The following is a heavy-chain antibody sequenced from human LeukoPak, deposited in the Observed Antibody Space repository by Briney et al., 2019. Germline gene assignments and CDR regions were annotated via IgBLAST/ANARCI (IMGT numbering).Heavy chain of an antibody. CDR3: ASHRGNYYGSGSYSDFDY. V-gene: IGHV3-7*01. D-gene: IGHD3-10*01. CDR2: IKQDGSEK. CDR1: GFTFSSYA. J-gene: IGHJ4*02. Sequence: GGSLRLSCAASGFTFSSYAMSWVRQAPGKGLEWVANIKQDGSEKYYVDSVKGRFTISRDNAKNSLYLQMNSLRAEDTAVYYCASHRGNYYGSGSYSDFDYWGQGTLVTVSS.